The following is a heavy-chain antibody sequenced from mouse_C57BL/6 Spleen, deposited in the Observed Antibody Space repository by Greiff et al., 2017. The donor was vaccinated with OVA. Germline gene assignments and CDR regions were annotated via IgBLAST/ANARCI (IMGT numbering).Heavy chain of an antibody. CDR2: IRNKANNHAT. V-gene: IGHV6-6*01. Sequence: EVKLMESGGGLVQPGGSMKLSCAASGFTFSDAWMDWVRQSPEKGLEWVAEIRNKANNHATYYAESVQGRFTISRADSKSRVYLQMNNLRAEDTSIYYCARIPCYGSSPYYYAMDYWGQGTSVTVSS. CDR1: GFTFSDAW. CDR3: ARIPCYGSSPYYYAMDY. D-gene: IGHD1-1*01. J-gene: IGHJ4*01.